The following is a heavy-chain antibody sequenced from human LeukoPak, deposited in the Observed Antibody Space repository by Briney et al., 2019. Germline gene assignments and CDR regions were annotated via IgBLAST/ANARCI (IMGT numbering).Heavy chain of an antibody. Sequence: GGSLRLSCAASGFTFSSYAMSWVRQAPGKGLEWVSTISDSGGNTYYADSVKGRFTISRDNSKHTLYLQMNSLRAEDTALYYCAKDGFRGDCIGGSCYPFDPWGQGTLVTVSS. CDR2: ISDSGGNT. V-gene: IGHV3-23*01. D-gene: IGHD2-15*01. J-gene: IGHJ5*02. CDR1: GFTFSSYA. CDR3: AKDGFRGDCIGGSCYPFDP.